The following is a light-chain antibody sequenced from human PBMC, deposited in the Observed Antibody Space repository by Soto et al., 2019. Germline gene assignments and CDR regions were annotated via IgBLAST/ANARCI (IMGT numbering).Light chain of an antibody. CDR1: SSDVGAYNL. V-gene: IGLV2-14*01. J-gene: IGLJ1*01. CDR3: ASLTTTSFV. Sequence: QSVLTQPASVSGSPGQSITISCTGTSSDVGAYNLVSWYQHHPGKAPKLLISGVSNRPSGVSDRFSGSKSGNTASLAISGLQAEDEADYYCASLTTTSFVFGTGTKVTLL. CDR2: GVS.